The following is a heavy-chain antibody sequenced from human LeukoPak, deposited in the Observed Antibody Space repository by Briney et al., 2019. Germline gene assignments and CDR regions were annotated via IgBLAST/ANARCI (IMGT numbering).Heavy chain of an antibody. CDR2: VNQGGSEE. J-gene: IGHJ4*02. CDR3: ARGRYSSGWYGYFDY. D-gene: IGHD6-19*01. CDR1: GFTFSSYW. Sequence: QPGGSLRLSCAASGFTFSSYWMSWVRQAPGKGLEWVANVNQGGSEEYYVDSVKGRFTISRDSAKNSLHLQMNSLRAEDTAVYYCARGRYSSGWYGYFDYWGQRTLVTVSS. V-gene: IGHV3-7*04.